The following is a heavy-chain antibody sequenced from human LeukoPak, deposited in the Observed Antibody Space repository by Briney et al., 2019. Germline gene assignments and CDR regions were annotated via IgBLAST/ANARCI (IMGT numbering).Heavy chain of an antibody. D-gene: IGHD4-11*01. CDR1: GFTFSSSA. V-gene: IGHV3-21*01. J-gene: IGHJ4*02. CDR2: INNVGSHI. CDR3: ARDPTQYLRYGYFDY. Sequence: VGSLRLSSAASGFTFSSSAMNWVRQAPGKGLEWVSSINNVGSHIYYAGSVRGRFTISRDNAKNLLYLQMDSLRAEDTAVYYCARDPTQYLRYGYFDYWGQGTLVTVSS.